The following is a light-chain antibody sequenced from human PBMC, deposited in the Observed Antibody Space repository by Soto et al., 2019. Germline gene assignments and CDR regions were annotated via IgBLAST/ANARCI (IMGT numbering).Light chain of an antibody. CDR1: QSISSW. CDR3: QQYGSSSPWT. J-gene: IGKJ1*01. CDR2: KAS. Sequence: DIQMTQSPSTLSASVGDRVTITCRASQSISSWLAWYQQKPGKAPKLLSYKASRLSTGVPSRFSGSGSGTEVTLNISSLQPDDFASCYCQQYGSSSPWTVGQGTKVEIK. V-gene: IGKV1-5*03.